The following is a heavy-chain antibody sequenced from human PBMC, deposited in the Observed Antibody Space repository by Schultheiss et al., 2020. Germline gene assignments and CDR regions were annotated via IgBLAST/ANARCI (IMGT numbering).Heavy chain of an antibody. J-gene: IGHJ4*02. CDR3: ARVVAAAYFDY. V-gene: IGHV4-39*07. CDR1: GGSIISGSHY. Sequence: SETLSLTCTVSGGSIISGSHYWGWIRQPPGKGLEWIGNIFYTGSTYYSPSLKSGVSISVDTSKNQFSLKLSSVTAADTAVYYCARVVAAAYFDYWGQGTLVTVSS. CDR2: IFYTGST. D-gene: IGHD6-13*01.